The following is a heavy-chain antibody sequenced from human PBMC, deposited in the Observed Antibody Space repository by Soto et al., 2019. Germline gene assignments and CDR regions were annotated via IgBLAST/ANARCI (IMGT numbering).Heavy chain of an antibody. CDR3: ARGGPAYFFDY. D-gene: IGHD1-26*01. Sequence: EVQLVESGGCLIQPGGSLRLSCAVSGFTVTGNYITWVRQAPGKGLECVSVIYKSGSTYYPDSVKGRFTISRDSSRNTLYLQMNSLRADDTAVYYCARGGPAYFFDYWGQGTLVTVSS. CDR2: IYKSGST. J-gene: IGHJ4*02. CDR1: GFTVTGNY. V-gene: IGHV3-53*01.